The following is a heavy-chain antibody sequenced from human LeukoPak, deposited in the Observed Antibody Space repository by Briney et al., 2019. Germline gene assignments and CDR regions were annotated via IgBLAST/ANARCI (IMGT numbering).Heavy chain of an antibody. V-gene: IGHV3-33*01. Sequence: GGSLRLSCAASGFTFSSYGMHWVRQAPGKGLEWVAVIWYDGSNKYYADSVKGRFTISRDNSKNTLYLQMTSLRAEDTAVYYCARQPGPVWYYFDYWGQGTLATVSS. CDR1: GFTFSSYG. CDR2: IWYDGSNK. D-gene: IGHD2-21*01. J-gene: IGHJ4*02. CDR3: ARQPGPVWYYFDY.